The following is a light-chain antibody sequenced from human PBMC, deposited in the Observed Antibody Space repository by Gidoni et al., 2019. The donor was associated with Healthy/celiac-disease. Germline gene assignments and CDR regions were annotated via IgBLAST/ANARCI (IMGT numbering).Light chain of an antibody. CDR2: DAS. V-gene: IGKV1-5*01. Sequence: GDRVTITCRASQSISSWLAWYQQKPGKAPKLLIYDASSLESGVPSRFSGSGSGTEFTLTISSLQPDDFATYYCQQHNSYPRTFGQGTKVEIK. CDR3: QQHNSYPRT. J-gene: IGKJ1*01. CDR1: QSISSW.